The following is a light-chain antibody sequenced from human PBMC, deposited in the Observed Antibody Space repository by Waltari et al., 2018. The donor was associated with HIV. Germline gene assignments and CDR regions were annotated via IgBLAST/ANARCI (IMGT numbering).Light chain of an antibody. CDR3: QQRGDWPPFT. V-gene: IGKV3-11*01. Sequence: EIVLTQSPATLSLSPGERATLSCRASQTINNYLAWFQQKPGQPPRLLIYGASNRATGIPARFSGSGSGTDFTLTIISLEPEDFAVYYCQQRGDWPPFTFGGGTKVEIK. J-gene: IGKJ4*01. CDR2: GAS. CDR1: QTINNY.